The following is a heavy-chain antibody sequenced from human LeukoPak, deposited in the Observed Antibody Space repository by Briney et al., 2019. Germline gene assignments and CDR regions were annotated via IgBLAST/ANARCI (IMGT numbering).Heavy chain of an antibody. Sequence: PSETLSLTCTVSGGSISSTIYYWGWIRQPPGKGLEWIGNVYYIGITYYNPSLKSRVTISVDTSKNRFSLKLNSVTAADTAVFYCGRKGIVHTFDYWGQGALVTVAS. CDR1: GGSISSTIYY. CDR3: GRKGIVHTFDY. V-gene: IGHV4-39*01. CDR2: VYYIGIT. J-gene: IGHJ4*02. D-gene: IGHD1-26*01.